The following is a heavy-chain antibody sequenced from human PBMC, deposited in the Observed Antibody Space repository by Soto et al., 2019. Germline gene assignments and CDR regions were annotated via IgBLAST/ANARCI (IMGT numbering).Heavy chain of an antibody. CDR3: ARHRYYYDSSDPRGFDP. CDR2: IDPSDSYT. CDR1: GYSFTSYW. Sequence: PGASLNLAYTGSGYSFTSYWISRVPQMSGQGLEWMGRIDPSDSYTNYSPSFQGHVTISADKSISTAYLQWSSLKASDTAMYYCARHRYYYDSSDPRGFDPWGQGTLVTVS. V-gene: IGHV5-10-1*01. D-gene: IGHD3-22*01. J-gene: IGHJ5*02.